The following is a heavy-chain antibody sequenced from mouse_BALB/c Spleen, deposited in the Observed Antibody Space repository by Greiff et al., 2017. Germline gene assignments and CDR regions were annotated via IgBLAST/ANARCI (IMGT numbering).Heavy chain of an antibody. CDR2: IRLKSNNYAT. J-gene: IGHJ2*01. CDR1: GFTFSNYW. V-gene: IGHV6-6*02. D-gene: IGHD2-10*02. Sequence: DVMLVESGGGLVQPGGSMKLSCVASGFTFSNYWMNWVRQSPEKGLEWVAEIRLKSNNYATHYAESVKGRFTISRDDSKSSVYLQMNNLRAEDTGIYYCTREYGNYFDYWGQGTTLTVSS. CDR3: TREYGNYFDY.